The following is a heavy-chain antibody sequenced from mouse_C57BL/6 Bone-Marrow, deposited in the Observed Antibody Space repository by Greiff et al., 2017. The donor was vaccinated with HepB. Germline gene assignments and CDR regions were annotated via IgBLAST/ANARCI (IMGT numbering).Heavy chain of an antibody. CDR2: IHPSDSDT. Sequence: QVQLQQPGAELVKPGASVKVSCKASGYTFTSYWMHWVKQRPGQGLEWIGRIHPSDSDTNYNQKFKGKATLTVDKSSSTAYMQLSSLTSEDSAVYYCARRGFYYGSSYWYFDVWGTGTTVTVSS. CDR3: ARRGFYYGSSYWYFDV. V-gene: IGHV1-74*01. CDR1: GYTFTSYW. D-gene: IGHD1-1*01. J-gene: IGHJ1*03.